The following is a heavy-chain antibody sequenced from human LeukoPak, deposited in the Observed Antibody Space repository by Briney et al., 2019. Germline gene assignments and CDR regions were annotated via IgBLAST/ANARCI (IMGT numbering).Heavy chain of an antibody. V-gene: IGHV3-21*05. CDR1: GFTFSDYS. Sequence: GGSLRLSCAASGFTFSDYSMNWVRQAPGEGLEWISYISSSRSDIYYADSVKGRFTISRDNAKNSLYLQMNSLRAEDTALYYCAKAIGYSSGSGAFDIWGQGTMVTVPS. CDR2: ISSSRSDI. CDR3: AKAIGYSSGSGAFDI. D-gene: IGHD6-19*01. J-gene: IGHJ3*02.